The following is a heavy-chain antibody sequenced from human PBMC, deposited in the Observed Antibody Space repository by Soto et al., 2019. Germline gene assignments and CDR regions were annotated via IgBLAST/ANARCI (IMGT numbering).Heavy chain of an antibody. D-gene: IGHD3-22*01. CDR1: GYTFVSYG. V-gene: IGHV1-18*04. J-gene: IGHJ5*02. CDR2: ISPYNGNT. Sequence: QIQLVQSAAEVKKPGASVKVSCKTSGYTFVSYGISWVRQAPGQGLEWMGWISPYNGNTNFAQRFRGRVTLTTDTSTDIVYMDLGSLKSDATAVYYCARDQNFFDSSGYYDHGGQGTLITVSS. CDR3: ARDQNFFDSSGYYDH.